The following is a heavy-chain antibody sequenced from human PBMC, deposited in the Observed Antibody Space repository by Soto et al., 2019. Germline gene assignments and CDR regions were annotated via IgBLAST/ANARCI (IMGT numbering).Heavy chain of an antibody. D-gene: IGHD3-10*01. CDR3: ARFAFGELLYFDY. Sequence: SETLSRGVSGGAISSGGYYWSWIRQHPGKGLEWIGYIYYSGSTYYNPSLKSRVTISVDTSKNQFSLKLSSVTAADTAVYYCARFAFGELLYFDYWGQGTLVTVSS. V-gene: IGHV4-31*11. J-gene: IGHJ4*02. CDR1: GGAISSGGYY. CDR2: IYYSGST.